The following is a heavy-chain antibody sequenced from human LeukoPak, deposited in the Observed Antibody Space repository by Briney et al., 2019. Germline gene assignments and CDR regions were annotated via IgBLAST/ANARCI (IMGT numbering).Heavy chain of an antibody. CDR1: GYTFTGYY. V-gene: IGHV1-2*02. CDR2: INPNSGGT. Sequence: ASVKVSCKASGYTFTGYYMHWMRQAPGQGLEWMGWINPNSGGTNYAQKFQGRVTMTRDTSISTAYMELSRLRSDDTAVYYCATVRSIAVTGTVLDYWGQGTLVTVSS. J-gene: IGHJ4*02. CDR3: ATVRSIAVTGTVLDY. D-gene: IGHD6-13*01.